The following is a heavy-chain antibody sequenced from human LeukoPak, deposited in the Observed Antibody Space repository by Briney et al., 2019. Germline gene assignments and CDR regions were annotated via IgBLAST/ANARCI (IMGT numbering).Heavy chain of an antibody. CDR2: IYTSGGS. CDR3: ARDARHYYGLDV. J-gene: IGHJ6*02. CDR1: GGSISTYY. V-gene: IGHV4-4*07. Sequence: SETLSLTCTVSGGSISTYYWSWIRQPAGKGLEWIGRIYTSGGSNYNPSLRSQITMSVDTSKNQVSLKLNSVTAADTAVYYCARDARHYYGLDVWGQGTTVTVSS.